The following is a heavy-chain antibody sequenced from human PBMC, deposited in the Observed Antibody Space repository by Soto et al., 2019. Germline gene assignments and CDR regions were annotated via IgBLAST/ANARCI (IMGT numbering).Heavy chain of an antibody. CDR2: IYYGGST. J-gene: IGHJ4*02. V-gene: IGHV4-59*08. D-gene: IGHD7-27*01. Sequence: SETLSLTCTVSGGSLSGYYWSWIRQPPGKGLEWIGFIYYGGSTNYNPSLKSRVTISVDTPKNQFSLKLSSVTAADTAVYYCAKNWNWGSLVHWGQGTLVNVSS. CDR3: AKNWNWGSLVH. CDR1: GGSLSGYY.